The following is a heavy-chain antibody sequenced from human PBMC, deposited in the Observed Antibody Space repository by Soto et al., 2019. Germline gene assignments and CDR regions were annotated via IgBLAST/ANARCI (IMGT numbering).Heavy chain of an antibody. CDR1: GFTFSNYA. V-gene: IGHV3-30*04. Sequence: QVQLVESGGGVVQPGRSLRLSCTASGFTFSNYAMHWVRQAPGKGLEWVAVISYDGTNKYYADSVKGRFTISRDNSKNTLYLQMDSLRAEDTAVYYCARDTEIYQYYYGMDVWGQGTTVTVSS. CDR2: ISYDGTNK. CDR3: ARDTEIYQYYYGMDV. D-gene: IGHD2-2*01. J-gene: IGHJ6*02.